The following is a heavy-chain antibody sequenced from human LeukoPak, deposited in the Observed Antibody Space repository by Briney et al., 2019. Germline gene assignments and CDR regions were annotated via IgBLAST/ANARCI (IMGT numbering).Heavy chain of an antibody. J-gene: IGHJ5*02. D-gene: IGHD3-10*01. CDR3: ARGDGSIGRFDP. CDR1: GASLSGYY. CDR2: VTHTGNT. Sequence: PSETLSLTCAVYGASLSGYYWSWIRQSPGKGLEGIGDVTHTGNTNYNPSLNSRVTVSVDTSKNQFSLKLSSVTAADTAVYYCARGDGSIGRFDPWGQGTLVTVSS. V-gene: IGHV4-34*01.